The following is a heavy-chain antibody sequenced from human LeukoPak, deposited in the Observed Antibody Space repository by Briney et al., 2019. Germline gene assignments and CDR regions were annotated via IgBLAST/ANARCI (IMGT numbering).Heavy chain of an antibody. D-gene: IGHD2-21*02. V-gene: IGHV4-38-2*01. CDR3: ARVLIVVVTEENDAFDI. J-gene: IGHJ3*02. CDR2: IHYLGNT. Sequence: PAETLSLTCAVSGFSVRESNYWGWIRQPPGKGLERIGNIHYLGNTYYNPSLKNRVTISLDTSKNQFSLKLSSVTAADTAVYYCARVLIVVVTEENDAFDIWGQGTMVTVSS. CDR1: GFSVRESNY.